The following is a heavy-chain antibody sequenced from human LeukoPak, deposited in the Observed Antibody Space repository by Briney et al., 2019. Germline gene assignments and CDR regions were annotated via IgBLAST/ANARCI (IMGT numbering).Heavy chain of an antibody. CDR2: IYYSGST. D-gene: IGHD6-13*01. Sequence: SETLSLTCTVSGGPISSSRYYWGWIRQPPGKGLEWIGSIYYSGSTYYNPSLKSRVTISVDTSKNQFSPKLSSVTAADTAVYYCARGAAAGTVLDPWGQGTLVTVSS. CDR3: ARGAAAGTVLDP. J-gene: IGHJ5*02. V-gene: IGHV4-39*01. CDR1: GGPISSSRYY.